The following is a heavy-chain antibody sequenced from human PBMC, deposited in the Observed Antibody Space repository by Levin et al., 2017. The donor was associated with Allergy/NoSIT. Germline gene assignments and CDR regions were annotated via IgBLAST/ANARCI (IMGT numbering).Heavy chain of an antibody. CDR2: IFPSDSDT. CDR1: GYSFTSYW. J-gene: IGHJ4*02. D-gene: IGHD4-23*01. V-gene: IGHV5-51*01. CDR3: ARRDSDGSNSFDY. Sequence: ASVKVSCQASGYSFTSYWFGWVRQRPGKGLERMGLIFPSDSDTRVSPSFQGQIIMSVDKSISTAYLQWSSLKASDSAMYYCARRDSDGSNSFDYWGQGTLVTVSS.